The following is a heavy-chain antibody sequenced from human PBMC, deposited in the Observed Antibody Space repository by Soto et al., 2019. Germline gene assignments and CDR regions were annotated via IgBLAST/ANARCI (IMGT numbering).Heavy chain of an antibody. V-gene: IGHV3-53*01. CDR1: GFAVSATY. J-gene: IGHJ6*02. CDR3: ARDALGLDV. CDR2: LTANGNT. Sequence: EEQVVESGGGLIQPGGSLRLSCVVSGFAVSATYMSWVRQAPGQGLEWVSVLTANGNTIYADAVKGRFTVSRDISKNTVYLKLNSVTVEGTGLYYCARDALGLDVWAQGTTVTVSS.